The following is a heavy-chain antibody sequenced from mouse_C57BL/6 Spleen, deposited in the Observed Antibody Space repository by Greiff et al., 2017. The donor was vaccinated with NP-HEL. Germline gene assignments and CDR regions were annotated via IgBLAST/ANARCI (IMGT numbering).Heavy chain of an antibody. CDR3: ARPTYGNYGYFDV. J-gene: IGHJ1*03. V-gene: IGHV5-12*01. CDR1: GFTFSDYY. D-gene: IGHD2-1*01. CDR2: ISNGGGST. Sequence: EVKLMESGGGLVQPGGSLKLSCAASGFTFSDYYMYWVRQTPEKRLEWVAYISNGGGSTYYPDTVKGRFTISRDNAKNTLYLQMSRLKSEDTAMYYCARPTYGNYGYFDVWGTGTTVTVSS.